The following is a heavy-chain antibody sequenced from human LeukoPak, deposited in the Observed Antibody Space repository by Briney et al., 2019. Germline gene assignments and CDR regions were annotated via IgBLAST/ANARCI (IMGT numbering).Heavy chain of an antibody. J-gene: IGHJ4*02. Sequence: ASVKVSCKASGYTFTGYYMHWVRQAPGQGLEWMGWINPNSGGTNYAQKFQGRVTMTRDTSISTAYMELSRLRSDDTAVYYCARDKNPPITMVRGFDYWGQGTLVTVSS. CDR3: ARDKNPPITMVRGFDY. V-gene: IGHV1-2*02. CDR2: INPNSGGT. D-gene: IGHD3-10*01. CDR1: GYTFTGYY.